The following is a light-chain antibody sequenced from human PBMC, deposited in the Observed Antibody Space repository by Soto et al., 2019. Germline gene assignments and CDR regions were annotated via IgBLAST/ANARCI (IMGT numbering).Light chain of an antibody. Sequence: EIVLTQSPDTLSVSPGERDTLSCRAIQSVSSDLALYQQKSGQAPSLLVFGASTRATGTPARFSGSWSGTEFSLTISSLQSEDFAVYYCQQYKKWPLTFGGGTKVDIK. V-gene: IGKV3-15*01. CDR3: QQYKKWPLT. CDR1: QSVSSD. CDR2: GAS. J-gene: IGKJ4*01.